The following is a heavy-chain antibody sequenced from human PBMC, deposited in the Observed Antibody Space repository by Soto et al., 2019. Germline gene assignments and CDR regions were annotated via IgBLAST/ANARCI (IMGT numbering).Heavy chain of an antibody. CDR1: GFTFSSYG. CDR2: IWYDGSNK. V-gene: IGHV3-33*01. Sequence: GGSLRLSCAASGFTFSSYGMHWVRQAPGKGLEWVAVIWYDGSNKYYADSVKGRFTISRDNSKNTLYLQMNSLRAEDTAVYYCARERARLPRSIAVADQYYFDYWGQGTLVTVSS. D-gene: IGHD6-19*01. CDR3: ARERARLPRSIAVADQYYFDY. J-gene: IGHJ4*02.